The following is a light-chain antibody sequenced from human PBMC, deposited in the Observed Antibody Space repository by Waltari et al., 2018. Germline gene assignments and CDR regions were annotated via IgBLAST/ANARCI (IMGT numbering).Light chain of an antibody. CDR2: WAS. CDR3: QQYYSTPPT. CDR1: QTLLYSSNNKND. Sequence: DIVMTQSPDSLAVSLGERATINCKSSQTLLYSSNNKNDLAWYQQKPGQPPKLLIYWASARESVVPDRFSGSGSGTDFTLTISSLQAEDVAVYYCQQYYSTPPTFGQGTRLEIK. J-gene: IGKJ5*01. V-gene: IGKV4-1*01.